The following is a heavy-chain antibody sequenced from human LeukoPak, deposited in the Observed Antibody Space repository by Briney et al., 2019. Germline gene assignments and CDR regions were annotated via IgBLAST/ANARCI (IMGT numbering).Heavy chain of an antibody. CDR3: ARGLGSGWPYYYYYGMDV. J-gene: IGHJ6*02. Sequence: PSETLSLTCAVYGGSFSGYYWSWVRQAPGKGLEWVANIKQDGSEKYYVDSVKGRFTISRGNAKNSLYLQMNSLRAEDTAVYYCARGLGSGWPYYYYYGMDVWGQGTTVTVSS. D-gene: IGHD6-19*01. CDR2: IKQDGSEK. CDR1: GGSFSGYY. V-gene: IGHV3-7*01.